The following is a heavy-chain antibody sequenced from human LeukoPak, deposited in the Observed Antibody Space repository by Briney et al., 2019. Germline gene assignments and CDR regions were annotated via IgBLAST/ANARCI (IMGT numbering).Heavy chain of an antibody. CDR1: GYTFTSYD. J-gene: IGHJ4*02. D-gene: IGHD6-19*01. V-gene: IGHV1-8*01. Sequence: AAVKVSFKSSGYTFTSYDINWVRQATGQGLEWMGCMNPNSGNTGYAQKFQGRVTTRRNTSITTAYMELSRLRSEDTAVYYCARRSQAGGTGIGYWGQGTLVTVSS. CDR2: MNPNSGNT. CDR3: ARRSQAGGTGIGY.